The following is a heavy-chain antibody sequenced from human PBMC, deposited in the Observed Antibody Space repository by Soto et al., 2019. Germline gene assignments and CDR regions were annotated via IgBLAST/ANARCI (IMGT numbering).Heavy chain of an antibody. CDR3: ARHVPAAGYYYGMDV. CDR1: GGTFSSYA. Sequence: QVQLVQSGAEVKKPGSSVKVSCKASGGTFSSYAISWVRQAPGQGLEWMGGIIPIFGTANYAPKFQGRVTISSDESTSAAYMELSSLRSEDTAVYYCARHVPAAGYYYGMDVWGQGTTVTVSS. J-gene: IGHJ6*02. D-gene: IGHD2-2*01. V-gene: IGHV1-69*05. CDR2: IIPIFGTA.